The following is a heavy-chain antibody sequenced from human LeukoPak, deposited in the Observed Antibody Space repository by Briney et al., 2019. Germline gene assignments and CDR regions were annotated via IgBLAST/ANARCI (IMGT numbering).Heavy chain of an antibody. V-gene: IGHV3-33*01. CDR3: ARPTPYSSGIDY. Sequence: GGSLRLSCAASGFTFSSYGMHWVRQAPGKGLEWVAVIWYDGSNKYYADSVKGRFTISRDDSKNTLYLQMNSLRAEDTVVYYCARPTPYSSGIDYWGQGTLVTVSS. J-gene: IGHJ4*02. CDR1: GFTFSSYG. CDR2: IWYDGSNK. D-gene: IGHD6-19*01.